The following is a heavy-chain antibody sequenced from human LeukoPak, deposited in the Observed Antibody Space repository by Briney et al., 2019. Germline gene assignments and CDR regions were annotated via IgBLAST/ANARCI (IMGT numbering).Heavy chain of an antibody. J-gene: IGHJ3*02. Sequence: PSETLSLTCTVSGGSISGHYWSWIRQPPGKGLEWIGYIYYTGSTNYNPSLNSRVTMSLDTSKNHFSLRLSSVTAADTAVYYCARPGIAATGNAFDIWGRGTMVTVSS. CDR1: GGSISGHY. V-gene: IGHV4-59*08. CDR2: IYYTGST. CDR3: ARPGIAATGNAFDI. D-gene: IGHD6-13*01.